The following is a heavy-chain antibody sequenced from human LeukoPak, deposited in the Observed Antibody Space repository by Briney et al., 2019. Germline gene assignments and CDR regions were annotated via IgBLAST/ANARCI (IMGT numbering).Heavy chain of an antibody. D-gene: IGHD6-19*01. CDR1: GFTFSNAW. V-gene: IGHV3-53*01. J-gene: IGHJ3*02. Sequence: GGSLRLSCAASGFTFSNAWMSWVRQAPGKGLEWVSVIYSGGSTYYADSVKGRFTISRDNSKNTLYLQMNSLRAEDTAVYYCASQIAVAALDAFDIWGQGTMVTVSS. CDR2: IYSGGST. CDR3: ASQIAVAALDAFDI.